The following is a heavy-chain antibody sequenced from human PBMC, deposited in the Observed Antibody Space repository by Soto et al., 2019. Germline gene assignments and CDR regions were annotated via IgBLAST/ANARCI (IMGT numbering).Heavy chain of an antibody. Sequence: ASVKVSCKVSVYTLTELSMHWVRQAPGKGLEWMGGFDPEDGETIYAQKFQGRVTMTEDTSTDTAYMELSSLRSEDTAVYYCATLFWGIVPAAINYFDYWGQGTLVTVSS. J-gene: IGHJ4*02. CDR2: FDPEDGET. D-gene: IGHD2-2*01. CDR1: VYTLTELS. V-gene: IGHV1-24*01. CDR3: ATLFWGIVPAAINYFDY.